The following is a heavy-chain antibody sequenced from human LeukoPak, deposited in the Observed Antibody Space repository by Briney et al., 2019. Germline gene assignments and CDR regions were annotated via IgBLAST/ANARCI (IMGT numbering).Heavy chain of an antibody. Sequence: ASVKVSCKASGYTFTSYHMHWVRQAPGQGLEWMGIINPSGGTTNYAQKFQGRVTMTRDMSTSTAYMELRSLRSDDTAVYYCAGDYGGNSELIAGNWGQGTLVTVSS. V-gene: IGHV1-46*01. CDR1: GYTFTSYH. CDR3: AGDYGGNSELIAGN. D-gene: IGHD4-23*01. CDR2: INPSGGTT. J-gene: IGHJ4*02.